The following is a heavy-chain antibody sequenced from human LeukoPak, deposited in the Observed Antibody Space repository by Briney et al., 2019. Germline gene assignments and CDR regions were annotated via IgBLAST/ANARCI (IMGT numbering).Heavy chain of an antibody. V-gene: IGHV3-21*04. D-gene: IGHD6-19*01. CDR3: AKVGQWLVRGWFDP. CDR2: ISSGSGYI. Sequence: GGSLRLSCAASGFTFSSYSMNWVRQAPGKGLEWVSSISSGSGYIYYADSVKGRFTISRDNAKNSLYLQMNSLRAEDTAVYYCAKVGQWLVRGWFDPWGQGTLVTVSS. CDR1: GFTFSSYS. J-gene: IGHJ5*02.